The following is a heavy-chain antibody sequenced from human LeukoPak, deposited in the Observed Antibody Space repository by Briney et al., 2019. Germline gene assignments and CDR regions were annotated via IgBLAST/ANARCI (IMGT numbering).Heavy chain of an antibody. D-gene: IGHD6-13*01. CDR2: IIPIFGTA. Sequence: ASVKVSCKVSGGTFSSYAISWVRQAPGQGLEWMGRIIPIFGTANYAQKFQGRVTITTDESTSTAYMELSSLRSEDTAVYYCAREGSRGGGQQLALDYWGQGTLVTVSS. V-gene: IGHV1-69*05. J-gene: IGHJ4*02. CDR1: GGTFSSYA. CDR3: AREGSRGGGQQLALDY.